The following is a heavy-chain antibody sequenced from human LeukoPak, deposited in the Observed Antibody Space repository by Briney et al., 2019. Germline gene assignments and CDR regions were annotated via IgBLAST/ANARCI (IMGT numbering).Heavy chain of an antibody. V-gene: IGHV1-69*05. CDR2: IIPIFGTA. Sequence: GASVKVSCKASGGTFSSYAISWVRQAPGQGLEWMGRIIPIFGTANYAQKFQGRVTITTDESTSTAYMELSSLRSEDTAVYYCARESEASDVCGGDCYALDYWGQGTLVTVS. CDR3: ARESEASDVCGGDCYALDY. D-gene: IGHD2-21*02. CDR1: GGTFSSYA. J-gene: IGHJ4*02.